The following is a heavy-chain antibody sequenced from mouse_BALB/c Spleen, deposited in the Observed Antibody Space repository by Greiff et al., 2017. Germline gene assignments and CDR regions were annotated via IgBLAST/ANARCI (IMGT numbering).Heavy chain of an antibody. D-gene: IGHD2-14*01. V-gene: IGHV1-69*02. J-gene: IGHJ4*01. CDR3: TRNYRCDGGMDY. CDR1: GYTFTSYW. CDR2: IYPSDSYT. Sequence: QVQLQQPGAELVRPGASVKLSCKASGYTFTSYWINWVKQRPGQGLEWIGNIYPSDSYTNYNQKFKDKATLTVDKSSSTAYMQLSSPTSEDSAVYYCTRNYRCDGGMDYWGRGTSVTVSS.